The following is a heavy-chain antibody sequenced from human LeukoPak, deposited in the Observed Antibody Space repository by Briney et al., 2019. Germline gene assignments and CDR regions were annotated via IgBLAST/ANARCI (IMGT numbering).Heavy chain of an antibody. Sequence: GGSLRLSCAASGFTVSSNYMSWVRQAPGKRLEWVSVIYSGGSTYYADSVKGRFTISRDNSKNTLYLQMNSLRAEDTAVYYCARALYYDILTGDYYYYGMDVWGQGTTVTVSS. CDR3: ARALYYDILTGDYYYYGMDV. V-gene: IGHV3-66*01. J-gene: IGHJ6*02. CDR2: IYSGGST. CDR1: GFTVSSNY. D-gene: IGHD3-9*01.